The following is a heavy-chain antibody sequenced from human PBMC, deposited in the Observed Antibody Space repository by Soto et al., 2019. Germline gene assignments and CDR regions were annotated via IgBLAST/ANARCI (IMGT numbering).Heavy chain of an antibody. V-gene: IGHV4-38-2*01. CDR2: ADHSGRT. CDR1: GYSINSDYY. Sequence: SSETLSLTCAVSGYSINSDYYWGWIRQPPGKGLEWIGSADHSGRTYYSPSLRSRLTIFIDTSKNQFSLRLTSVTAADTAMYFCAKKGYYPSGKINLFDSWGPGTLVTVSS. J-gene: IGHJ4*02. D-gene: IGHD3-10*01. CDR3: AKKGYYPSGKINLFDS.